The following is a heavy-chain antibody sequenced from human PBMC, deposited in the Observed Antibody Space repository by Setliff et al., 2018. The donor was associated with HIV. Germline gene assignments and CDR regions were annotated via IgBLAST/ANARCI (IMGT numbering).Heavy chain of an antibody. V-gene: IGHV4-39*07. D-gene: IGHD3-22*01. CDR1: GGSITRTPYY. Sequence: SETLSLTCTVSGGSITRTPYYWGWIRQPPGKGLEWIGSIHHSGTAYDNPSLKSRVTISVDRSKNQFSLKLNSLTAADTAVYYCAREDTTGYYSLSAFDIWGQGTLVTVSS. CDR3: AREDTTGYYSLSAFDI. J-gene: IGHJ3*02. CDR2: IHHSGTA.